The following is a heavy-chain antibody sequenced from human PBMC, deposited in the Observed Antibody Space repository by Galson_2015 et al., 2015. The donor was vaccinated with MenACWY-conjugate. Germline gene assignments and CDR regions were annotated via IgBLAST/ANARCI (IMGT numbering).Heavy chain of an antibody. CDR3: ARVFYGDLCFDY. Sequence: SLRLSCAASGFTFSSYWMSWVRQAPGKGLEWVANMKQDGSEKYYEDSVKGRFTISRDNAKKSLFLQMNSLRAEDTAVYYCARVFYGDLCFDYWGQGALVTVSS. J-gene: IGHJ4*02. CDR2: MKQDGSEK. CDR1: GFTFSSYW. V-gene: IGHV3-7*03. D-gene: IGHD4-17*01.